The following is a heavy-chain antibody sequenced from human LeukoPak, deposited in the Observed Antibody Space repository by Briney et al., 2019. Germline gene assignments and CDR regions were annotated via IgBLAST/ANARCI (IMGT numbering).Heavy chain of an antibody. CDR1: GGSFSGYY. J-gene: IGHJ5*02. CDR3: AISYFSSTSCYFPRKRGFDP. Sequence: SETLSLTCAVYGGSFSGYYWSWIRQPPGKGLEWIGEINHSGSTNYNPSLKSRVTISVDTSKNQFSLKLSSVAAADTAVYYCAISYFSSTSCYFPRKRGFDPWGQGTLVNVSS. D-gene: IGHD2-2*01. CDR2: INHSGST. V-gene: IGHV4-34*01.